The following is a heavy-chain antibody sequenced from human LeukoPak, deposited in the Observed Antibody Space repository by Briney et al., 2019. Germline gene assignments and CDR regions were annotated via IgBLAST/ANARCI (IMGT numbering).Heavy chain of an antibody. CDR1: GGSISSGSYY. Sequence: PSQTLSLTCTVSGGSISSGSYYWSWIRQPAGKGLEWIGRIYTSGSTNYNPSLKSRVTISVDTSKNQFSLKLSSVTAADTAVYYCARGAIVVVSAGNWYFDLWGRGTLVTVSS. CDR2: IYTSGST. CDR3: ARGAIVVVSAGNWYFDL. V-gene: IGHV4-61*02. D-gene: IGHD2-2*01. J-gene: IGHJ2*01.